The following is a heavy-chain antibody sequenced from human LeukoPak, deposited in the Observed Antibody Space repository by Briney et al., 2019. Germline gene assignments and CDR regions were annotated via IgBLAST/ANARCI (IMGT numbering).Heavy chain of an antibody. V-gene: IGHV6-1*01. CDR3: AREQTGFDY. Sequence: SQTLSLTCAISGDIVSSNSAAWNWIRQSPSRGLEWLGRTYYRSKWFNEYGISVKSRITINSDTSKNQFSLHLNSVTPEDTAMYYCAREQTGFDYWGQGTLVTVSS. CDR1: GDIVSSNSAA. J-gene: IGHJ4*02. CDR2: TYYRSKWFN.